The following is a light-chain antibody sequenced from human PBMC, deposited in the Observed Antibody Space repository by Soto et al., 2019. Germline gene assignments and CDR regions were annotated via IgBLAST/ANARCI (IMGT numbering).Light chain of an antibody. CDR3: QQYYSTPWT. V-gene: IGKV4-1*01. J-gene: IGKJ1*01. CDR1: QSVLYSSNNKNY. CDR2: WAS. Sequence: DIVMTQSPDSLAVSLGERATINCKSSQSVLYSSNNKNYLAWYQQKPGQPPKLLIYWASTRESGVPDRFSGSGSGTDFTLNISSRQAEDVAVYYCQQYYSTPWTFGQGTKVEIK.